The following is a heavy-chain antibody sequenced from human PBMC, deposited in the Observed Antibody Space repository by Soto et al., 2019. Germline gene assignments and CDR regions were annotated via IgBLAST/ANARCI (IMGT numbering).Heavy chain of an antibody. J-gene: IGHJ4*02. CDR2: ISAHNGNT. CDR3: ARGRYGDY. D-gene: IGHD1-1*01. V-gene: IGHV1-18*01. Sequence: QVHLVQSGAEVKKPGASVKVSCKASGYTFTSYGITWVRQAPGRGLERMGWISAHNGNTDYAQKLQGRVIVTRDTSTSTDYMELRSLISDDTAVYYCARGRYGDYWGQGALVTVSS. CDR1: GYTFTSYG.